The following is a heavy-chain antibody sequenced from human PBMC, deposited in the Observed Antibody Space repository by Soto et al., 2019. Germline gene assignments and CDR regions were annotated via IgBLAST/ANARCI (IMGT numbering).Heavy chain of an antibody. J-gene: IGHJ4*02. V-gene: IGHV3-23*01. CDR3: AKPHLKVVVAASVDY. CDR2: ISGSGGST. D-gene: IGHD2-15*01. Sequence: PVGSLRLSCAASGFTFSSYAMSWVRQAPGKGLEWVSAISGSGGSTYYADSVKGRFTISRDNSKNTLYLQMNSLRAEDTAVYYCAKPHLKVVVAASVDYWGQGTLVTVSS. CDR1: GFTFSSYA.